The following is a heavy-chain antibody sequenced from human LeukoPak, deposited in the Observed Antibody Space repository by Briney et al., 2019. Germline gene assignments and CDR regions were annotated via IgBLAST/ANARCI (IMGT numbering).Heavy chain of an antibody. V-gene: IGHV3-33*01. D-gene: IGHD4-11*01. CDR2: IWYDGSKK. J-gene: IGHJ4*02. CDR1: GFTFSSYG. CDR3: ARDRGDYSDYSDFFDA. Sequence: GGSLRLSCATSGFTFSSYGFHWVRQAPIKGLEWVAVIWYDGSKKYYADSVKGRFTISRDDSKNTVYLRMDSLRAEDTAMYYCARDRGDYSDYSDFFDAWGQGTLVTVSS.